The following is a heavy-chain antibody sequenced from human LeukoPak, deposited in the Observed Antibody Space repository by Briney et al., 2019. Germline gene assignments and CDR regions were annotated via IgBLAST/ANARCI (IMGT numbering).Heavy chain of an antibody. J-gene: IGHJ6*02. CDR1: GYTFTGYY. CDR3: ARGELSVSHNLMDV. Sequence: VASVQVSFKASGYTFTGYYMHWVRQAPGQGLEWMGWINPNSGGTNYAQKFQGRVTMTRDTSISTAYMELSRLRSDDTAVYYCARGELSVSHNLMDVWGQGTTVTVSS. V-gene: IGHV1-2*02. D-gene: IGHD1-26*01. CDR2: INPNSGGT.